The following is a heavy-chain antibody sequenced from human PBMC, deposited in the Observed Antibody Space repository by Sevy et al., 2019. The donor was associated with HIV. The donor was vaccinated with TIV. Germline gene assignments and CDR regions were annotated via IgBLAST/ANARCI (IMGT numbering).Heavy chain of an antibody. D-gene: IGHD3-10*01. CDR2: ITSSSNTI. J-gene: IGHJ5*02. Sequence: GGSLRLSCAASGFPLRKYSMNWVRQAPGKGLEWVSYITSSSNTINYADSVKGRFTISRDNGRNSLYLQINSLRHEDTAVYYCARDRGRGEVALDLWGQGTLVTVSS. V-gene: IGHV3-48*02. CDR3: ARDRGRGEVALDL. CDR1: GFPLRKYS.